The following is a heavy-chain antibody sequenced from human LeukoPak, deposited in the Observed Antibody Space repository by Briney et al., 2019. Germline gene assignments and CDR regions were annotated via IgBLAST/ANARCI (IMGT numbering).Heavy chain of an antibody. D-gene: IGHD5-24*01. Sequence: SVKVSCKASGGTFSSYAMSWVRQAPGQGLEWMGGIIPIFGTANYAQKFQGRVTITTDESTSTAYMELSSLRSEDTAVYYCARFLSRRWLQSEWGQGTLVTVSS. J-gene: IGHJ4*02. CDR1: GGTFSSYA. V-gene: IGHV1-69*05. CDR3: ARFLSRRWLQSE. CDR2: IIPIFGTA.